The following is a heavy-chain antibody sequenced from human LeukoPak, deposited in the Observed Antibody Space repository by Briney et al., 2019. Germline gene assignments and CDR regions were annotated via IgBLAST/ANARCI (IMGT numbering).Heavy chain of an antibody. CDR2: IYTSGST. CDR3: ARDLGPYDSSGYNDAFDI. CDR1: GGSISNYY. J-gene: IGHJ3*02. V-gene: IGHV4-4*07. D-gene: IGHD3-22*01. Sequence: SETLSLTCTVSGGSISNYYWNWIRQPAGKGLEWIGRIYTSGSTNYNPSLKSRVTMSVDTSKNQFSLKLSSVTAADTAVYYCARDLGPYDSSGYNDAFDIWGQGTMVTVSS.